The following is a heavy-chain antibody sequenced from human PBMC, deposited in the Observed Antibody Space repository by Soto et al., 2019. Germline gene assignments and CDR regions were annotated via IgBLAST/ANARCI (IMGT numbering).Heavy chain of an antibody. Sequence: QVQLVESGGGVVQPGRSLRLSCAASGFTFSSYAMHWVRQAPGKGLEWVAVISYDGSNKYYADSVKGRFTISGDNSKNTLYLQMNSLRAEDTAVYYCARVAWWLQSRGWFDPWGQGTLVTVSS. CDR1: GFTFSSYA. J-gene: IGHJ5*02. CDR2: ISYDGSNK. D-gene: IGHD5-12*01. V-gene: IGHV3-30-3*01. CDR3: ARVAWWLQSRGWFDP.